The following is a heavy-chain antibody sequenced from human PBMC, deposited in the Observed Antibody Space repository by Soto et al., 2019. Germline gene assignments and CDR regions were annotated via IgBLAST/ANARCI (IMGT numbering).Heavy chain of an antibody. V-gene: IGHV3-33*03. CDR2: ISYDAGKT. D-gene: IGHD3-16*02. Sequence: QVQLVESGGVVVQPGGSLRLSCAVSGFTFSESGMLWVRQAPVKGLEWVAFISYDAGKTYYRDSVKGRFTISRDNPRNTLFLQMKSLRVEDTAVYYCEKDGGQYPWASFYIDVWGKGTTVTVSS. CDR1: GFTFSESG. J-gene: IGHJ6*03. CDR3: EKDGGQYPWASFYIDV.